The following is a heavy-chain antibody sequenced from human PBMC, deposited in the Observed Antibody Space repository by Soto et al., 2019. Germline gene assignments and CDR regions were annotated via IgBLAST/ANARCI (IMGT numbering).Heavy chain of an antibody. V-gene: IGHV1-2*02. CDR2: INPSSGGT. J-gene: IGHJ5*02. Sequence: QVHLVQSGAEVKKPGASVKVSYKTSGYIFTNYYIVWVRQAPGQGLEWMGWINPSSGGTEYAQAFQGRVTMSRDTSFITAYMELTSLTSDDTGVYYCARVVNDWFDPWGQGTPVIVSS. CDR3: ARVVNDWFDP. CDR1: GYIFTNYY. D-gene: IGHD1-1*01.